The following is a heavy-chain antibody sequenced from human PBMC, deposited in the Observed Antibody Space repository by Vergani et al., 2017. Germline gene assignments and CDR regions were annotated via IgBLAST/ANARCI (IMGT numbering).Heavy chain of an antibody. J-gene: IGHJ4*02. V-gene: IGHV3-49*04. CDR2: IRNKAYGGTT. CDR1: GFTFINAW. D-gene: IGHD5-18*01. CDR3: SRGRGYSFGYSDY. Sequence: EVQLVESGGGLVKPGGSLRLSCAASGFTFINAWMTWVRQAPGKGLEWVAFIRNKAYGGTTEYAASVKGRFTVSRDDSKRLAYLQLGGLKTEDTAVYFCSRGRGYSFGYSDYWGQGTLVTVSS.